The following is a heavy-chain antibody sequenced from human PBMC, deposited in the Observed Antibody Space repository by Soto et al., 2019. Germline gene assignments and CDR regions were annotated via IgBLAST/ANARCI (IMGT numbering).Heavy chain of an antibody. CDR1: GGSFSGYY. J-gene: IGHJ6*02. CDR2: INHSGST. D-gene: IGHD1-20*01. CDR3: ARVSYNWNSGYGMDV. Sequence: SETLSLTCAVYGGSFSGYYWSWIRQPPGKGLEWIGEINHSGSTNYNPSLKSRATISVDTSKNQFSLKLSSVTAADTAVYYCARVSYNWNSGYGMDVWGQGTTVTVSS. V-gene: IGHV4-34*01.